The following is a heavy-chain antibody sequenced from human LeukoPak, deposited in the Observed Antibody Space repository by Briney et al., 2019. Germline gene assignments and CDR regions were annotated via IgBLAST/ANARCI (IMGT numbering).Heavy chain of an antibody. J-gene: IGHJ3*02. V-gene: IGHV1-2*04. CDR3: ARDQSQHHFDWLSDAFDI. CDR1: GYTFTGYY. Sequence: ASVKVSCKASGYTFTGYYMHWVRQAPGQGLEWMGWINPNSGGTNYAQKFQGWVTMTRDTSISTAYMELSRLRSDDTAVYYCARDQSQHHFDWLSDAFDIWGQGTMVTVSS. D-gene: IGHD3-9*01. CDR2: INPNSGGT.